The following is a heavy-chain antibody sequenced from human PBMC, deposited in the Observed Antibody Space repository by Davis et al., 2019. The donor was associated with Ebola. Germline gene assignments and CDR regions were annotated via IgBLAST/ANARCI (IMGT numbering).Heavy chain of an antibody. CDR2: INPNSGGT. V-gene: IGHV1-2*02. D-gene: IGHD3-10*01. CDR1: GCTFTGYY. Sequence: ASVKVSCKASGCTFTGYYMHWVRQAPGQGLEWMGWINPNSGGTNYAQKFQGRVTMTRNTSISTAYMELSSLRSDDTAVYYCARGLLWFGELLPHYYFDYWGQGTLVTVSS. CDR3: ARGLLWFGELLPHYYFDY. J-gene: IGHJ4*02.